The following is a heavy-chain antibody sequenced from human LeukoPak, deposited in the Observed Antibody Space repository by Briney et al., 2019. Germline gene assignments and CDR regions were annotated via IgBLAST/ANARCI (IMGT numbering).Heavy chain of an antibody. D-gene: IGHD2-15*01. CDR2: ISYDGSNK. CDR3: AKDLGGPQTPLY. Sequence: GGSLRLSCAASGFPFGSYWMHWVRQAPGKGLEWVAVISYDGSNKYYADSVKGRFTISRENSKNTLYLEMNSLRAEDTSVYYCAKDLGGPQTPLYWGQGTLVTVSS. V-gene: IGHV3-30*18. CDR1: GFPFGSYW. J-gene: IGHJ4*02.